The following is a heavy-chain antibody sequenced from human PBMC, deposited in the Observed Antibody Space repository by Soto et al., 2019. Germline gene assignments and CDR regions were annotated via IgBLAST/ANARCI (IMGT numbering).Heavy chain of an antibody. CDR3: TGEVASGY. Sequence: ESGGGVVQPGRSLRLSCAVSGFTVSTYGMHWVRQAPGKGLEWVAVISSDGGTKYYADSVKGRFTISRDNSRNTLFLEMNSLRGDDMAVYYCTGEVASGYWGQGTLVTVSS. D-gene: IGHD2-8*02. J-gene: IGHJ4*02. CDR1: GFTVSTYG. CDR2: ISSDGGTK. V-gene: IGHV3-30*03.